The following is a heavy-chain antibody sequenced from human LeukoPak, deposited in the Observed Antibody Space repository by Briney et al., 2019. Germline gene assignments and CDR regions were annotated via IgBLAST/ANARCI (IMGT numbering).Heavy chain of an antibody. CDR3: AHFSGRHRGDY. J-gene: IGHJ4*02. Sequence: ASVKVSCKASGYTFTSYDINWVRQATGQGLEWMGWINPNSGGTNYAQKFQGRVTMTRDTSISTAYMELSRLRSDDTAVYYCAHFSGRHRGDYWGQGTLVTVSS. V-gene: IGHV1-2*02. CDR1: GYTFTSYD. D-gene: IGHD3-3*02. CDR2: INPNSGGT.